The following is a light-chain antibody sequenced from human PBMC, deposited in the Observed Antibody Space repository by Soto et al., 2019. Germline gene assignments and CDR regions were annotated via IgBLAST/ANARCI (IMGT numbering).Light chain of an antibody. Sequence: EIVMTQSPATLSVSPGERATLSCRASQSVSSTFAWYQQKPGQAPRLLIYGTSARATGIPARFSGSGSGTEFTLTISSLQSEDFAVYYCQQYGRSPLTFGGGTKVDIK. CDR2: GTS. CDR3: QQYGRSPLT. V-gene: IGKV3-15*01. J-gene: IGKJ4*01. CDR1: QSVSST.